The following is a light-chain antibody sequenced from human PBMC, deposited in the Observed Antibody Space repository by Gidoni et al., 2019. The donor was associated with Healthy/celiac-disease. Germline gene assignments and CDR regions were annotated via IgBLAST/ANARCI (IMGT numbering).Light chain of an antibody. CDR2: DNN. V-gene: IGLV1-51*01. CDR1: SSNIGNNY. Sequence: QSVLTPRPSVSAAPGQKVTITCSGSSSNIGNNYVSWYQQLPGTAPKLLIYDNNKRPSGIPDRFSGSKSGTSATLGITGLQTGDEADYYCGTWDSSLSAYVFGTGTKVTVL. J-gene: IGLJ1*01. CDR3: GTWDSSLSAYV.